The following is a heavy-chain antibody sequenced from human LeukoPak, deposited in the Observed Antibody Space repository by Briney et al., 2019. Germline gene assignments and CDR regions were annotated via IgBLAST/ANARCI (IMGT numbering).Heavy chain of an antibody. Sequence: ASVTVSCKASGYTFTSYGISWVRQAPGQGLEWMGWISAYNGNTNYAQKLQGRVTMTTDTSTSTAYMELRSMRSDDTAVYCCARALFGTQFDPWGQGTLVTVSS. D-gene: IGHD3-10*01. V-gene: IGHV1-18*01. CDR2: ISAYNGNT. CDR1: GYTFTSYG. CDR3: ARALFGTQFDP. J-gene: IGHJ5*02.